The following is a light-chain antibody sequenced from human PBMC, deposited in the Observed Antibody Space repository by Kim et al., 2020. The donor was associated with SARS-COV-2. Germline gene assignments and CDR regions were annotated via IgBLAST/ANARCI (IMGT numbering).Light chain of an antibody. CDR2: DAA. V-gene: IGKV3-11*01. CDR3: QQHSKWPHAPS. CDR1: HNICIN. J-gene: IGKJ4*01. Sequence: PWEAATLSCGTSHNICINWAWYQQTRGPAPRLLIYDAAISATGIPDKFSGSGSGTDFTLTFSSLDPEDFAIYFCQQHSKWPHAPSFGGGTKVVIK.